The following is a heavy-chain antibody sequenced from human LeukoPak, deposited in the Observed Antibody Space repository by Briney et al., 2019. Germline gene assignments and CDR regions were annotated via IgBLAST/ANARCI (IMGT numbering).Heavy chain of an antibody. D-gene: IGHD3-22*01. CDR2: INHSGST. V-gene: IGHV4-34*01. CDR3: ARDRDSSGLRDFDL. CDR1: GGSFSGYY. Sequence: PSETLSLTCAVYGGSFSGYYWSWIRQPPGKGLEWIGEINHSGSTNYIPSLKSRVTISVDTSKNQLSLKLSSVTAADTAVYYCARDRDSSGLRDFDLWGRGTLVTVSA. J-gene: IGHJ2*01.